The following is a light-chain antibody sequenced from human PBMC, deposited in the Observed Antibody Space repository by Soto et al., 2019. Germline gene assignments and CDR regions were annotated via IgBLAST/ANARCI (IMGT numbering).Light chain of an antibody. J-gene: IGKJ1*01. CDR3: QQYGSSPWT. CDR1: QSVSSSY. Sequence: EIVLTQSPGTLSLSPGEIATLSCRASQSVSSSYLAWYQQKPGQAPRLLIYGASSRATGIPDSFSGSGSGTDFTLTISRLEPEDFAVYYCQQYGSSPWTFGQGTKVEIK. V-gene: IGKV3-20*01. CDR2: GAS.